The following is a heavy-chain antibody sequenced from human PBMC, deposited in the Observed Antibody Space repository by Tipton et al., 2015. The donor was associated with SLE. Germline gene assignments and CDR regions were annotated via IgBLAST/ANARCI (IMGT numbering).Heavy chain of an antibody. CDR3: ARAEGSWDAFDI. J-gene: IGHJ3*02. CDR2: IYYSGST. D-gene: IGHD2-15*01. CDR1: GGSISSYF. V-gene: IGHV4-59*01. Sequence: TLSLTCTVSGGSISSYFWTWIRQPPGKGPEWIGHIYYSGSTNYNPSLKSRVTISVDTSKNQFSLKLSSVTAADTAVYYCARAEGSWDAFDIWGQGTMVTVSS.